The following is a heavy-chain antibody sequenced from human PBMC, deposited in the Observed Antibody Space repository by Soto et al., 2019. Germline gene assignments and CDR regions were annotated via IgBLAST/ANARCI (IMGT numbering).Heavy chain of an antibody. CDR1: GYTFTSYG. Sequence: QVQLVQSGAEVKKPGASVKVSCKASGYTFTSYGISWVRQAPGQGLEWMGWISAYNGNTNYAQKLQGRVTMTTDTSTSTAYMELRSLRSDDTAVYYCARDLDYDFWSGKTRAEAFDIWGQGTMVTVSS. CDR2: ISAYNGNT. V-gene: IGHV1-18*01. J-gene: IGHJ3*02. CDR3: ARDLDYDFWSGKTRAEAFDI. D-gene: IGHD3-3*01.